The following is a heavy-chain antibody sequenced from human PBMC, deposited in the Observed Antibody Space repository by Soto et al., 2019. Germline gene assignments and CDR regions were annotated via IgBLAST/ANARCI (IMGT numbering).Heavy chain of an antibody. CDR1: GFTFSNYD. CDR3: ASAAREYYYYGMDV. CDR2: ISGSGGST. V-gene: IGHV3-23*01. J-gene: IGHJ6*02. Sequence: GSLRLSCAASGFTFSNYDMSWVRQAPGKGLEWVSGISGSGGSTYYADSVKGRFTISRDNSKNTLYLQMNSLRAEDTAVYSCASAAREYYYYGMDVWGQGTTVTVSS.